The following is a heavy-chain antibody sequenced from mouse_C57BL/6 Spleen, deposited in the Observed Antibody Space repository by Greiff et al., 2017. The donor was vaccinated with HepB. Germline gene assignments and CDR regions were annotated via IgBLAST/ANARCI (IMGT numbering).Heavy chain of an antibody. Sequence: EVQLVESGGGLVKPGGSLKLSCAASGFTFSSYTMSWVRQTPEKRLEWVATISGGGGNTYYPDSVKGRFTISRDNAKNTLYLQMSSLRSEDTALYYCARLSNFDYWGQGTTLTVSS. CDR1: GFTFSSYT. CDR3: ARLSNFDY. D-gene: IGHD1-1*01. CDR2: ISGGGGNT. J-gene: IGHJ2*01. V-gene: IGHV5-9*01.